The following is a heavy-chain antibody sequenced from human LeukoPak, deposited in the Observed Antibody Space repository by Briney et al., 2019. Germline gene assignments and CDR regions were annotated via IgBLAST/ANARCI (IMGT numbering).Heavy chain of an antibody. D-gene: IGHD6-13*01. Sequence: PGGSLRLSCAASGFTFSSYSINWVRQAPGKGLEWVSSISTGGTYIYYADSVKGRFTISRDNAKNSLYLQMNTLRAEDTAVYYCAGISGAGTFWGQGTLVTVSS. CDR1: GFTFSSYS. CDR3: AGISGAGTF. V-gene: IGHV3-21*01. J-gene: IGHJ4*02. CDR2: ISTGGTYI.